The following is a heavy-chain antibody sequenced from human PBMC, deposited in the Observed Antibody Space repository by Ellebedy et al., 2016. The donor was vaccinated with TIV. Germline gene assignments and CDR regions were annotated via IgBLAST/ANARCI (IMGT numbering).Heavy chain of an antibody. CDR1: GFTFSSYG. CDR3: VRGQTSGVGAPY. V-gene: IGHV3-7*01. J-gene: IGHJ4*02. D-gene: IGHD1-26*01. CDR2: IKQDGSEK. Sequence: GESLKISCAASGFTFSSYGMHWVRQAPGKGLEWVANIKQDGSEKYYVDSVKGRFTIARDNAKNSLYLQMNSLRAEDTAVYYCVRGQTSGVGAPYWGQGTRVTVSS.